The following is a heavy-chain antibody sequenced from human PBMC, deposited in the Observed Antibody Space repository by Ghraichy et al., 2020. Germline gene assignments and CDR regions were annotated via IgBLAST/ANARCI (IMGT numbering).Heavy chain of an antibody. V-gene: IGHV4-4*07. CDR3: ARDPNSSGSRYGMDV. J-gene: IGHJ6*02. CDR2: IYTSGST. D-gene: IGHD3-22*01. Sequence: ESLNISCTVSGGSISSYYWSWIRQPAGKGLEWIGRIYTSGSTNYNPSLKSRVTMSVDTSKNQFSLKLSSVTAADTAVYYCARDPNSSGSRYGMDVWGQGTTVTVSS. CDR1: GGSISSYY.